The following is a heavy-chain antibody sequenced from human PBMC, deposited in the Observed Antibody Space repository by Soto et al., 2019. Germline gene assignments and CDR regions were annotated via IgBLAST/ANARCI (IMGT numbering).Heavy chain of an antibody. V-gene: IGHV4-30-2*01. Sequence: SETLSLTCNMSGDSYSISTYSWSWIRQPPGKALQWIGFIYQSGATSYNPSLASRVSISLDRSNNQCSLKLKSVTAAHTAVYFCAGMPYTSGLRFDPWGPGTLVTVS. J-gene: IGHJ5*02. CDR1: GDSYSISTYS. CDR3: AGMPYTSGLRFDP. D-gene: IGHD6-19*01. CDR2: IYQSGAT.